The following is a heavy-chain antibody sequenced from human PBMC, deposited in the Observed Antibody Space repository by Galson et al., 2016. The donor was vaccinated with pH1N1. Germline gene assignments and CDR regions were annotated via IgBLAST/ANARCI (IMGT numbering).Heavy chain of an antibody. V-gene: IGHV3-48*03. D-gene: IGHD4-17*01. J-gene: IGHJ4*02. CDR1: GFTFSSYE. CDR2: ISSSGSTI. CDR3: ARVGPYGDYDTYFDY. Sequence: SLRLSCAASGFTFSSYEMNWVRQAPGKGLEWVSYISSSGSTIYYADSVKGRFTISRDNAKNSLYLQMNSLRAEDTAVYYCARVGPYGDYDTYFDYWGQGTPVTVSS.